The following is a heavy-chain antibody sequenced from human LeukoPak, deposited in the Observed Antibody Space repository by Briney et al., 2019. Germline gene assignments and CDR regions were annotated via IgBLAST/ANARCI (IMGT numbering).Heavy chain of an antibody. CDR1: GYTFTSYY. J-gene: IGHJ4*02. V-gene: IGHV1-46*01. CDR2: INPSGGST. Sequence: ASVKVSCKASGYTFTSYYMHWVRQAPGQGLEWMGIINPSGGSTSYAQKFQGRVTITTDESTSTAYMELSSLRSEDTAVYYCARDQEDYWGQGTLVTVSS. CDR3: ARDQEDY.